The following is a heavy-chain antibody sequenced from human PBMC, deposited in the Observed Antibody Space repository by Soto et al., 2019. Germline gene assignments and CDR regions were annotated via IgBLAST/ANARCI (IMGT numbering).Heavy chain of an antibody. Sequence: SETLSLTCAVYGGSFSGYYWSWIRQPPGKGLEWIGEINHSGSTNYNPSLKSRVTISVDTSKNQFSLKLSSVTAADTAVYYCARVIAAAGRGSLYYYYYGMDVWGQGTTVTVSS. CDR3: ARVIAAAGRGSLYYYYYGMDV. D-gene: IGHD6-13*01. V-gene: IGHV4-34*01. CDR2: INHSGST. J-gene: IGHJ6*02. CDR1: GGSFSGYY.